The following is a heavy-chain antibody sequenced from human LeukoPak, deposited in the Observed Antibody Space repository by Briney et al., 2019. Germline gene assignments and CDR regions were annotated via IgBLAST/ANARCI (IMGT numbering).Heavy chain of an antibody. D-gene: IGHD3-3*01. CDR2: ISYDGSNK. CDR3: AKDGRITIFGVVTKEFDY. J-gene: IGHJ4*02. V-gene: IGHV3-30*18. CDR1: GFTFSSYG. Sequence: GGSLRLSCAASGFTFSSYGMHWVRQAPGKGLEWVAVISYDGSNKYYADSVKGRFTISRDNSKNTLYLQMNSLRAEDTAVYYCAKDGRITIFGVVTKEFDYWGQGTLVTVSS.